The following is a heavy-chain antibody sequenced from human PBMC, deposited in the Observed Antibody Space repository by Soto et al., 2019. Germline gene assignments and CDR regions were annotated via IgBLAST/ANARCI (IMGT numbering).Heavy chain of an antibody. J-gene: IGHJ4*02. V-gene: IGHV6-1*01. CDR3: ARGQHPAYFDY. Sequence: PSQTLSLTCVISGDSLSRNLASWSWIRQSPARGLEWLGRTYYRSKWYSYYAQSVKSRITINPDTSKNQFSLHLSSVTPEDTAVYYCARGQHPAYFDYWGQGTPVTVSS. CDR1: GDSLSRNLAS. CDR2: TYYRSKWYS.